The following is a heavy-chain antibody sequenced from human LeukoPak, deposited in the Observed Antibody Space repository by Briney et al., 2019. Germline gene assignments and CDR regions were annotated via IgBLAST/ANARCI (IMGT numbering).Heavy chain of an antibody. CDR1: GYSFTSYW. CDR3: ARIPVVVTATGGAFDI. D-gene: IGHD2-21*02. CDR2: IYPGDSDT. J-gene: IGHJ3*02. Sequence: GESVKISCKGSGYSFTSYWIGWVRQMPGKGLEWMGIIYPGDSDTRYSPSFQGQVTIPANKSISTAYLQWGSLKASDTAMYYCARIPVVVTATGGAFDIWGQGTMVTVSS. V-gene: IGHV5-51*01.